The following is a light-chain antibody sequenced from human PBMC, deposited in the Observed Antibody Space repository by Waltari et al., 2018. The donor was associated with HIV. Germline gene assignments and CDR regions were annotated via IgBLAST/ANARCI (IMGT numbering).Light chain of an antibody. J-gene: IGLJ3*02. Sequence: HSVLTQPASVSGSPGQSITISCSGPTSDMSSLNFVSLYQQSPGRAPKLIIFELTSRPSGISERFSGYNVGDATYLAISARRTEDEADYFCSSDSPRCSVMFGGGTKVTV. CDR3: SSDSPRCSVM. V-gene: IGLV2-14*01. CDR2: ELT. CDR1: TSDMSSLNF.